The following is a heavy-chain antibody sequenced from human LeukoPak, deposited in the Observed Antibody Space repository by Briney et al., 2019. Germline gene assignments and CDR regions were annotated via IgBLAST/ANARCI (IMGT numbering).Heavy chain of an antibody. J-gene: IGHJ4*02. CDR2: IKQDGSEK. CDR3: ARDHGDNLWSGYLD. CDR1: GFTFSSYA. D-gene: IGHD3-3*01. V-gene: IGHV3-7*03. Sequence: GGSLRLSCAASGFTFSSYAMHWVRQAPGKGLEWVANIKQDGSEKYYVDSVTGRFTISRDNAKNSLYLQMSSLRAEDTAVYYCARDHGDNLWSGYLDWGQGTLVTVSS.